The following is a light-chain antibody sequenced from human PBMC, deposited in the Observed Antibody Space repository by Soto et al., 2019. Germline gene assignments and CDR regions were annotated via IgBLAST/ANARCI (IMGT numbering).Light chain of an antibody. J-gene: IGKJ2*01. Sequence: DIQMTQSPSSLSASVGDRVTITCRASQSVSSYLNWYQQKPGKAPKLLIYAASSLPTGVPSRFSGSGSGTDFTLTISSLQPEDFAIYYCQQSYSTLYTFGQGTKLEIK. CDR2: AAS. CDR3: QQSYSTLYT. CDR1: QSVSSY. V-gene: IGKV1-39*01.